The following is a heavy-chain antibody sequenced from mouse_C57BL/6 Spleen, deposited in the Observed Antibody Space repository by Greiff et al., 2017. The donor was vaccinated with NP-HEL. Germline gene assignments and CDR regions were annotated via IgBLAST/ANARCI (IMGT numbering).Heavy chain of an antibody. CDR2: IHPNSGST. V-gene: IGHV1-64*01. J-gene: IGHJ3*01. CDR3: ASLDSNSWFAY. D-gene: IGHD2-5*01. Sequence: QVQLQQPGAELVKPGASVKLSCKASGYTFTSYWMHWVKQRPGQGLEWIGMIHPNSGSTNYNEKFKSKATLTVDKSSSTAYMQLSSLTSEDSAVYYCASLDSNSWFAYWGQGTLVTVSA. CDR1: GYTFTSYW.